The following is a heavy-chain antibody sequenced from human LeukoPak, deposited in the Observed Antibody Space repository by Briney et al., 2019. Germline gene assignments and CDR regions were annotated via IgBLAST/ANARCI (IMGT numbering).Heavy chain of an antibody. CDR3: AKYRASESWFDP. Sequence: SETLSLTCTVSGGSISSYYWSWIRQPPGKGLEWIGYIYASGSTYYNPSLKSRVTISADTSKNQFSLKLSSVTAADTAVYYCAKYRASESWFDPWGQGTLVTVSS. V-gene: IGHV4-4*09. CDR2: IYASGST. J-gene: IGHJ5*02. CDR1: GGSISSYY. D-gene: IGHD2-2*01.